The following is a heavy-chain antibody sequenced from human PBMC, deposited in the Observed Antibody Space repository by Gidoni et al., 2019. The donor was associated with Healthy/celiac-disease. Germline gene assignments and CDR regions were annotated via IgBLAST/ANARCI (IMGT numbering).Heavy chain of an antibody. CDR2: ISGSGGST. CDR1: GFPFSSYA. Sequence: EVQLLESGGGLVQPGGSLSLSCAASGFPFSSYAMSWVRQAPGKGLEWVSAISGSGGSTYYADSVKGRFTISRDNSKNTLYLQMNSLRAEDTAVYYCAKWGATSGDYFDYWGQGTLVTVSS. CDR3: AKWGATSGDYFDY. V-gene: IGHV3-23*01. J-gene: IGHJ4*02. D-gene: IGHD5-12*01.